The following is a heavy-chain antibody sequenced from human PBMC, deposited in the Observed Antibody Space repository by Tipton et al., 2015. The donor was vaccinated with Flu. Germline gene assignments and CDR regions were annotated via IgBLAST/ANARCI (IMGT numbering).Heavy chain of an antibody. J-gene: IGHJ5*02. Sequence: LRLSCTVSGGSISSYYWSWIRQPPGKGLEWIGYIYYSGSTNYNPSLKSRVTISVDTSKNQFSLKLSSVTAAGTAVYYCARSVAVAAPGWFDPWGQGTLVTVSS. CDR3: ARSVAVAAPGWFDP. V-gene: IGHV4-59*01. CDR1: GGSISSYY. CDR2: IYYSGST. D-gene: IGHD6-19*01.